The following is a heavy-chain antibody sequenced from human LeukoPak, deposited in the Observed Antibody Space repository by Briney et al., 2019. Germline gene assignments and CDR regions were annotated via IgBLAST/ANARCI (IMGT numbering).Heavy chain of an antibody. D-gene: IGHD3-22*01. CDR3: ARQPYYYDSSGYRNWFDP. CDR2: IYPGDSDT. Sequence: PGESLKISCKGSGYSFTSYWIGWVRQLPGKGLEWMGIIYPGDSDTRYSPSFQGQVTISADKSISTAYLQWSSLKASDTAMYYCARQPYYYDSSGYRNWFDPWGQGTLVTVSS. J-gene: IGHJ5*02. V-gene: IGHV5-51*01. CDR1: GYSFTSYW.